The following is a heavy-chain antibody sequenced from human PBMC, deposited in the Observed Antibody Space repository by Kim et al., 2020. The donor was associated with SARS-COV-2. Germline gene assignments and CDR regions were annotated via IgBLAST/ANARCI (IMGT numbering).Heavy chain of an antibody. J-gene: IGHJ4*02. CDR2: INHSGST. D-gene: IGHD3-9*01. V-gene: IGHV4-34*01. Sequence: SETLSLTCAVYGGSFSGYYWSWIRQPPGKGLEWIGEINHSGSTNYNPSLKSRVTISVDTSKNQFSLKLSSVTAADTAVYYCARGQTYYDILTGSNRDQGPYDYWGQGTLVTVSS. CDR1: GGSFSGYY. CDR3: ARGQTYYDILTGSNRDQGPYDY.